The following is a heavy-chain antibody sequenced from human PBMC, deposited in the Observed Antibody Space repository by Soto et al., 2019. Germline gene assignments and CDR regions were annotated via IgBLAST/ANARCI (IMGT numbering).Heavy chain of an antibody. CDR1: GFTFSSYS. V-gene: IGHV3-48*01. CDR2: ISSSDINI. J-gene: IGHJ4*02. D-gene: IGHD4-17*01. Sequence: EVQLVESGGGLIQPGGSLRLSCAASGFTFSSYSMNWVRQAPGKGLEWISYISSSDINIYYADSVKGRFTISRDIAKNSLSLQMNSLRAEDTAVYYCARYYGDYVPRNDYWGQGTLVTVSS. CDR3: ARYYGDYVPRNDY.